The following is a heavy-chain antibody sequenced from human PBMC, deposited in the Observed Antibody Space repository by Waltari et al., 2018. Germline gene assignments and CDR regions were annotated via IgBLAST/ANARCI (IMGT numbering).Heavy chain of an antibody. CDR3: ARSSGSYYGEDYYYGMDV. J-gene: IGHJ6*02. D-gene: IGHD1-26*01. CDR1: GFTFSSYG. V-gene: IGHV3-33*01. CDR2: IWLDGSNK. Sequence: QVQLVESGGGVVQPGRSLRLSCAASGFTFSSYGMHWVRQAPGKGLEWVAVIWLDGSNKYYADSGKGRFTISRDNSKNTLYLQMNSLRAEDTAVYYCARSSGSYYGEDYYYGMDVWGQGTTVTVSS.